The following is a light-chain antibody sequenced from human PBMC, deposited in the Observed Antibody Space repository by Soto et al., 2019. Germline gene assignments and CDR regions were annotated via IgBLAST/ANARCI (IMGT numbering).Light chain of an antibody. CDR1: QSVSSN. J-gene: IGKJ4*01. V-gene: IGKV3-15*01. CDR3: QQYNTWLLT. CDR2: GAS. Sequence: EIVMTQSPATLSVSPGERATLSCRASQSVSSNLAWYQQKPGQAPRLLIYGASTRATGIPGRFSGSESATEFTLTLRSLQSEDFAVYYCQQYNTWLLTFGGGPKVDNK.